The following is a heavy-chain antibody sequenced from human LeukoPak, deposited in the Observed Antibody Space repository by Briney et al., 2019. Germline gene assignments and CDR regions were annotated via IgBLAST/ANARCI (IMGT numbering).Heavy chain of an antibody. V-gene: IGHV4-59*08. D-gene: IGHD3-16*01. CDR2: IHYSGNT. Sequence: SDTLSLTCTVSGHSISTYYWSWLRQPPGKALEWIRYIHYSGNTNYNPSLRRRVPISVETSKNQFSPKLSPATAANTAVYFCARRAINSVMFDYWGQGTLVTVSS. CDR3: ARRAINSVMFDY. CDR1: GHSISTYY. J-gene: IGHJ4*02.